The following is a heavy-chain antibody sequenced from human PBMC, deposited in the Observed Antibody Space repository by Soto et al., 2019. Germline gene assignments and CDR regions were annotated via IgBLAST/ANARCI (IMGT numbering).Heavy chain of an antibody. V-gene: IGHV3-21*01. Sequence: VGSLRLSCAASGFTFSSYSMNWVRQAPGKGLEWVSSISSSSSYIYYADSVKGRFTISRDNAKNSLYLQMNSLRAEDTAVYYCARALSRNAFDIWGEGTMVTVSS. CDR2: ISSSSSYI. CDR3: ARALSRNAFDI. CDR1: GFTFSSYS. J-gene: IGHJ3*02.